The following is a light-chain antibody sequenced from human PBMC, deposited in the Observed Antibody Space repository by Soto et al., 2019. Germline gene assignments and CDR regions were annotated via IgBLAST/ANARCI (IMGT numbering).Light chain of an antibody. V-gene: IGKV3-11*01. CDR2: AAS. J-gene: IGKJ5*01. Sequence: VLTQSPASLPLSPRACATLSCWASQSVSNYFIWYQQKPGQAPRLLIYAASKMATGIPARFSGSGSGTDFTLTISSLEPEDFATYYCQQRCISPFTFGHGTRLEIK. CDR1: QSVSNY. CDR3: QQRCISPFT.